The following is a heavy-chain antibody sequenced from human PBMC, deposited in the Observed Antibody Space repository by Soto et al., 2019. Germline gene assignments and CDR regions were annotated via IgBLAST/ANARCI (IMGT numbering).Heavy chain of an antibody. Sequence: PGGSLRLSCAASGFTFSSYWMHWVRQAPGKGLVWVSRINSDGSSTSYADSVKGRFTISRDNAKNTLYLQMNSLRAEDTAVYYCARDYDFWSGYYPPPPNNWLDPWGQGTLVTVSS. J-gene: IGHJ5*02. CDR1: GFTFSSYW. D-gene: IGHD3-3*01. V-gene: IGHV3-74*01. CDR2: INSDGSST. CDR3: ARDYDFWSGYYPPPPNNWLDP.